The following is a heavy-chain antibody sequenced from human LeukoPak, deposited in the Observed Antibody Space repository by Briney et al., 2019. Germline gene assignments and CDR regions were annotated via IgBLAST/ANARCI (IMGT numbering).Heavy chain of an antibody. CDR2: ISSSGSTI. CDR1: GFTFSSYE. J-gene: IGHJ4*02. CDR3: ARVTLTSANFDY. Sequence: PGGSLRLSCAASGFTFSSYEMNWVRQAPGKGLEWVSYISSSGSTIYYADSVKGRFTISRDNAKNSLYLQMNSPRAEDTAMYYCARVTLTSANFDYWGQGTLVTVSS. V-gene: IGHV3-48*03.